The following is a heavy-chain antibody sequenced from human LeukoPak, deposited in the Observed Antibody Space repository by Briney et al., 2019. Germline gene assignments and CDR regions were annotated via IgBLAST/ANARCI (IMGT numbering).Heavy chain of an antibody. D-gene: IGHD4-23*01. CDR1: RPIVGRNY. V-gene: IGHV3-53*01. CDR3: ASPYGDNGWGAFDI. J-gene: IGHJ3*02. Sequence: QARGSRRPSSPAARPIVGRNYMRCVRQAAGEGLEWDSGIYSGGNTYYADSVKGRFTISRDNSKNTLYLQMNSLRAEDTAVYFCASPYGDNGWGAFDIWGQGTMVTVPS. CDR2: IYSGGNT.